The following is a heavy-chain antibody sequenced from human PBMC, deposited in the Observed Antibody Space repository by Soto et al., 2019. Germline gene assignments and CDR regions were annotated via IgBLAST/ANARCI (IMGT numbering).Heavy chain of an antibody. V-gene: IGHV4-31*03. CDR1: GGSISSGDYY. D-gene: IGHD3-3*02. CDR2: IYYSGST. J-gene: IGHJ6*02. Sequence: QVQLQESGPGLVKPSQTLSLTCTVSGGSISSGDYYWIWIRQHPGKGLEWIGYIYYSGSTYYNPSLKSRVTISVDTSRNQFSLKLSSVTAADTAVYYYARAPLISIFFAYGMDVWGQGTTVTVSS. CDR3: ARAPLISIFFAYGMDV.